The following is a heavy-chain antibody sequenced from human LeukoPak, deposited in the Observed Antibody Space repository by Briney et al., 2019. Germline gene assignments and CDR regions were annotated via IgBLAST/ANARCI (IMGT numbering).Heavy chain of an antibody. D-gene: IGHD3-22*01. V-gene: IGHV1-2*02. CDR1: GYTFTGYY. CDR2: INPNSGGT. CDR3: ARDADSSGYYYLYYFDY. Sequence: ASVKVSCKASGYTFTGYYMHWVRPAPGQGLEWMGWINPNSGGTNYAQKFQGRVTMTRDTSTSTAYMELSRLRSDDTAVYYCARDADSSGYYYLYYFDYWGQGTLVTVSS. J-gene: IGHJ4*02.